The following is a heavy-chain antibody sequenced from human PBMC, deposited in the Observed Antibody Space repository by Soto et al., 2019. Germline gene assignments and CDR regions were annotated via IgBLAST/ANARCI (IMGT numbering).Heavy chain of an antibody. J-gene: IGHJ1*01. CDR3: ARIARSAPVAD. D-gene: IGHD6-6*01. Sequence: EVRLVESVGSLVQPGGSLRLSCAASGFTFSNDWMKWIRQAPGKGLEWVADINPDGSQRNYVESVKGRFTVSRDNAKNSLYLQLNSLGAEDSAVYYCARIARSAPVADWGQGTLGTVSS. CDR2: INPDGSQR. V-gene: IGHV3-7*05. CDR1: GFTFSNDW.